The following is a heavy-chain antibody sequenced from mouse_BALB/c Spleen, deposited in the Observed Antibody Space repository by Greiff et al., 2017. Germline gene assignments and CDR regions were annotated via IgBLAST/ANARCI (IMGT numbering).Heavy chain of an antibody. Sequence: EVQLQESGGGLVQPGGSMKLSCVASGFTFSSYWMSWVRQSPEKGLEWVAEIRLKSDNYATHYAESVKGKFTISRDDSKSRLYLQMNSLRAEDTGIYYCTGPAWFAYWGQGTLVTVSA. CDR2: IRLKSDNYAT. V-gene: IGHV6-6*02. CDR3: TGPAWFAY. CDR1: GFTFSSYW. J-gene: IGHJ3*01.